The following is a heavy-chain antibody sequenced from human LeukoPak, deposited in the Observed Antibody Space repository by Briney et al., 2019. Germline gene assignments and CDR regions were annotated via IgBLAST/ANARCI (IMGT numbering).Heavy chain of an antibody. CDR3: AKAGIVWPSYYPFDY. J-gene: IGHJ4*02. V-gene: IGHV3-23*01. Sequence: GGSLRLSCAASGFTFSSFFMIWVRQAPGKGLEWVSSITGSGGSTYYADSVKGRFIISRDNSKNTLFLHMNSLRADDTAIYYCAKAGIVWPSYYPFDYWGQGARVTVSS. CDR1: GFTFSSFF. CDR2: ITGSGGST. D-gene: IGHD3/OR15-3a*01.